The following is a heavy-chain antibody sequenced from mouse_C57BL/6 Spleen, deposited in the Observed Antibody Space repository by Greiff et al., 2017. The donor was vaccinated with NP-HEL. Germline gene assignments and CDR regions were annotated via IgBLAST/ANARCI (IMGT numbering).Heavy chain of an antibody. D-gene: IGHD2-1*01. CDR1: GYTFTSYW. V-gene: IGHV1-50*01. Sequence: QVQLQQSGAELVKPGASVKLSCKASGYTFTSYWMQWVKQRPGQGLEWIGEIDPSDSYTNSNQKFKGKATLTVDTSSRTAYMQLSSLTAEDSAVYYCARGGGNRGAMDYWGQGTSVTVSS. J-gene: IGHJ4*01. CDR2: IDPSDSYT. CDR3: ARGGGNRGAMDY.